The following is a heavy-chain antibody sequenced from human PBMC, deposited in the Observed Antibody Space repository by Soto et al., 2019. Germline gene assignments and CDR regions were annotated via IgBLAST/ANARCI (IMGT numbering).Heavy chain of an antibody. CDR1: GGSINDYY. D-gene: IGHD5-12*01. V-gene: IGHV4-59*08. Sequence: SETLSLTCTVSGGSINDYYWSWIRQPPGKGLEWIGYIYYTGSTIYNPFFRSRVTISVDTSKDQFSLKLSSVTAADTAVYYCARQGGYDYFDYWGQGALVTVSS. CDR3: ARQGGYDYFDY. J-gene: IGHJ4*01. CDR2: IYYTGST.